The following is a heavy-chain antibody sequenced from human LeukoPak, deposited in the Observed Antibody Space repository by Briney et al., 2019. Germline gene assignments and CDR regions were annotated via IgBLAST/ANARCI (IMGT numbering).Heavy chain of an antibody. D-gene: IGHD3-10*01. Sequence: SETLSLTCTVSGGSISSYYWSWIRQPPGKGLEWIGYIYYSGSTNYNPPLKSRVTISVDTSKNQFSLKLSSVTAADTAVYYCASSTYYYGSGSYHPDYWGQGTLVTVSS. V-gene: IGHV4-59*01. CDR2: IYYSGST. J-gene: IGHJ4*02. CDR3: ASSTYYYGSGSYHPDY. CDR1: GGSISSYY.